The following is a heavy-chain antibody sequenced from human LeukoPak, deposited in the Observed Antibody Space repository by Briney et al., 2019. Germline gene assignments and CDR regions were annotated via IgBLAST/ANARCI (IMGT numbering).Heavy chain of an antibody. CDR3: ARDHIKSGLINDSSGYCR. V-gene: IGHV3-64*01. Sequence: QAGGSLRLSCAASGFTFSSYAMHWVRQAPGKGLEYVSSISGNGRSTYYANSVKGRFTISRDNSKNTLYRQMGSLRAEDMAVYYCARDHIKSGLINDSSGYCRGGQGTLVTVSS. CDR1: GFTFSSYA. CDR2: ISGNGRST. J-gene: IGHJ4*02. D-gene: IGHD3-22*01.